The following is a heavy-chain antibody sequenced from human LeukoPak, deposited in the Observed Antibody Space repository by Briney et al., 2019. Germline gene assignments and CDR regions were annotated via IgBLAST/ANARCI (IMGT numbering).Heavy chain of an antibody. V-gene: IGHV3-21*01. J-gene: IGHJ4*02. Sequence: GGSLRLSCATSGFTFNNYNMNWVRQAPGRALEWVSSITSSGTYIFYADSVKGRFTISRDNAKNSLYLQMNSLRVEDTAVYYCAKVAKYYYGSETYYFFEHWGQGTPVTASS. D-gene: IGHD3-10*01. CDR1: GFTFNNYN. CDR2: ITSSGTYI. CDR3: AKVAKYYYGSETYYFFEH.